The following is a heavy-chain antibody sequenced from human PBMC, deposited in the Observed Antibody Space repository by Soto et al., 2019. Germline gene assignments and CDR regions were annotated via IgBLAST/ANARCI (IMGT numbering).Heavy chain of an antibody. V-gene: IGHV3-33*01. J-gene: IGHJ4*02. CDR1: GFTFSSYG. D-gene: IGHD3-10*01. Sequence: GGSLRLSCAASGFTFSSYGMHWVRQAPGKGLEWVAVIWYDGSNKYYADSVKGRFTISRDNSKNTLYLQMNSLRAEDTAVYYCAREGGDYGSGSYYNADYWGQGTLVTVSS. CDR3: AREGGDYGSGSYYNADY. CDR2: IWYDGSNK.